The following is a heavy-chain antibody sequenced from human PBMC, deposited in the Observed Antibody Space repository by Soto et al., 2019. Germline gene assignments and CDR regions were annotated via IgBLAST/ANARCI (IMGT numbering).Heavy chain of an antibody. J-gene: IGHJ6*03. Sequence: SVKVSCKASGGTFSSYTISWVRQAPGQGLEWMGRIIPILGIANYAQKFQGRVTITADKSTSTAYMELSSLRSEDTAMYYCARAYHWNYSSYYYMDVWGKGTTVTVSS. CDR3: ARAYHWNYSSYYYMDV. D-gene: IGHD1-7*01. CDR1: GGTFSSYT. CDR2: IIPILGIA. V-gene: IGHV1-69*02.